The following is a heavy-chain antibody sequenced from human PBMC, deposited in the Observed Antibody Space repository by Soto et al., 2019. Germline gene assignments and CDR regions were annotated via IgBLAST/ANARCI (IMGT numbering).Heavy chain of an antibody. V-gene: IGHV3-48*03. D-gene: IGHD6-19*01. CDR1: GFTFSSYE. J-gene: IGHJ4*02. Sequence: GGSLRLSCAASGFTFSSYEMNWVRQAPGKGLEWVSYISSSGSTIYYADSVKGRFTISRDNAKNSLYLQMNSLRAEDTAVYYCARVPLRVGYSSGWYYFDYWGQGTLVTVSS. CDR3: ARVPLRVGYSSGWYYFDY. CDR2: ISSSGSTI.